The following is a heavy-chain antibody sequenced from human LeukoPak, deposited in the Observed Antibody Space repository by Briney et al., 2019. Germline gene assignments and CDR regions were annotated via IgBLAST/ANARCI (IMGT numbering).Heavy chain of an antibody. CDR1: GYTFTSYY. V-gene: IGHV1-46*01. D-gene: IGHD3-3*01. J-gene: IGHJ4*02. CDR2: INPSGGST. Sequence: ASVKVSCKASGYTFTSYYMHWVRQAPGQGLEWMGIINPSGGSTSYAQKFQGRVTMTRDTSTSTVYMELSSLRSEDTAVYYCAWWYYDFWSGKGESFDYWGQGTLVTVSS. CDR3: AWWYYDFWSGKGESFDY.